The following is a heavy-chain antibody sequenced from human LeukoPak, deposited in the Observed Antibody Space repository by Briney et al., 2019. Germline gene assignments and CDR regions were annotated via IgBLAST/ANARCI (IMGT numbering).Heavy chain of an antibody. Sequence: PSETLSLTCAVSGASISGSGYYLGWIRQSPGKGLEWIGNIYYTGNTYYNASLQSRVTISIDTSENQFSLRLSSVTAADTAVYYCARVLRRAGYMDVWGKGTTVTISS. D-gene: IGHD2-21*02. CDR2: IYYTGNT. CDR1: GASISGSGYY. J-gene: IGHJ6*03. CDR3: ARVLRRAGYMDV. V-gene: IGHV4-39*07.